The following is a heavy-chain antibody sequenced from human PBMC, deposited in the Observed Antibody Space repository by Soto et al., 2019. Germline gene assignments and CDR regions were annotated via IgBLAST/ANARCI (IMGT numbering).Heavy chain of an antibody. CDR1: GFSLSTSGVG. CDR2: IYWDDDK. Sequence: GSGPTLVNPTQTLTLTCTFSGFSLSTSGVGVGWIRQPPGKALEWLALIYWDDDKRYSPSLKSRLTITKDTSKNQVVLTMTNMDPVDTATYYCAHRPRSTYDFWSGFFDYWGQGTLVTVSS. D-gene: IGHD3-3*01. J-gene: IGHJ4*02. V-gene: IGHV2-5*02. CDR3: AHRPRSTYDFWSGFFDY.